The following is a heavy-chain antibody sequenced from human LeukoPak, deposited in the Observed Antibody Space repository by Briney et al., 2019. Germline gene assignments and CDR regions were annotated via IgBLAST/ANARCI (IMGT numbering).Heavy chain of an antibody. CDR2: IKHEGSER. CDR1: GFTFSSHW. V-gene: IGHV3-7*01. Sequence: PGGSLRVSCVASGFTFSSHWMSWVRPAPRQGLEWVATIKHEGSERYYVDSVKGRFTISRDNAKNSLYLQMNSLRAEDTAVSYSARLIVGATKNWGQGTLVTVSS. D-gene: IGHD1-26*01. CDR3: ARLIVGATKN. J-gene: IGHJ4*02.